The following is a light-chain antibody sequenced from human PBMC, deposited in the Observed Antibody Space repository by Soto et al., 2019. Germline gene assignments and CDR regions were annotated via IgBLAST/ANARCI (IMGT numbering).Light chain of an antibody. J-gene: IGKJ5*01. V-gene: IGKV2-30*02. CDR2: KVS. CDR1: QSLVHSDGRTY. Sequence: LMTQSPLSLPVTLGQPASISCRSSQSLVHSDGRTYLSWFQQRPGQSPRRLIYKVSNRDSGVPDRFSGSGSGTDFALKISRVEAEDVGVYYCMQGTHWPITFGQGTRLEIK. CDR3: MQGTHWPIT.